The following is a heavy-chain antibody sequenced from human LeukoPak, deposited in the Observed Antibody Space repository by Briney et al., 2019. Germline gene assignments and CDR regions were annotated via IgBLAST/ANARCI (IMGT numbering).Heavy chain of an antibody. CDR3: AKDYYDSSGYLDY. D-gene: IGHD3-22*01. J-gene: IGHJ4*02. V-gene: IGHV3-23*01. CDR2: ISGSGGST. Sequence: GGSLRLSCAASGFTFSNYAMNWVRQAPGKGLEWVSAISGSGGSTYYADSVKGRFTISRDNSKNTLYLQMNSLRAEDTAVYYCAKDYYDSSGYLDYWGQGTLVTVSS. CDR1: GFTFSNYA.